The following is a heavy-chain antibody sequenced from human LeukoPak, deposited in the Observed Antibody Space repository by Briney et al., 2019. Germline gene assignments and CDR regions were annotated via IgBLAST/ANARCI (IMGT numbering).Heavy chain of an antibody. CDR2: ISYDGSNK. J-gene: IGHJ6*02. D-gene: IGHD3-3*01. Sequence: GGSLRLSCAASGFTFSSYAMSWVRQAPGKGLEWVAVISYDGSNKYYADSVKGRFTISRDNSKNTLYLQMNSLRAEDTAVYYCARVVVISDFWSGYPTGLYYYYYGMDVWGQGTTVTVSS. CDR1: GFTFSSYA. CDR3: ARVVVISDFWSGYPTGLYYYYYGMDV. V-gene: IGHV3-30-3*01.